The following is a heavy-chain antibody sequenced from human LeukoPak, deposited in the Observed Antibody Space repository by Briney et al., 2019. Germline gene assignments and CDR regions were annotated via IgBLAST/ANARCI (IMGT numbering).Heavy chain of an antibody. Sequence: SGGSLRLSCAASGFTFSSYWMSWVRQAPGKGLEWVANIKQDGSEKYYVDSVKGRFTISRDNAKNSLYLQMNSLGAEDTAVYYCASAIYCSSTSCHPWFDPWGQGTLVTVSS. CDR2: IKQDGSEK. D-gene: IGHD2-2*01. CDR3: ASAIYCSSTSCHPWFDP. V-gene: IGHV3-7*01. J-gene: IGHJ5*02. CDR1: GFTFSSYW.